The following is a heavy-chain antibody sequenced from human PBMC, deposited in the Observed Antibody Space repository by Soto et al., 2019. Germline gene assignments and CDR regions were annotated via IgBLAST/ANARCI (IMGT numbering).Heavy chain of an antibody. J-gene: IGHJ4*02. CDR2: INHSGST. Sequence: SETLSLTCAVYGGSFSGYYWSWIRQPPGKGLEWIGEINHSGSTNYNPSLKSRVTVSVDTSKNQFSLKLSSVTAADTAVYYCARGRGGSYHNFDYWGQGTLVTVSS. CDR1: GGSFSGYY. D-gene: IGHD1-26*01. V-gene: IGHV4-34*01. CDR3: ARGRGGSYHNFDY.